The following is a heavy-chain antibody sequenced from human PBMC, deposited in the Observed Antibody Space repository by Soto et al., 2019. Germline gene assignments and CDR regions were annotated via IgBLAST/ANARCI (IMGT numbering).Heavy chain of an antibody. CDR1: GGSISSGGYS. Sequence: PSETLSLTCAVSGGSISSGGYSWSWIRQPPGKGLEWIGYIYHSGSTYYNPSLKSRVTISVDTSKNQFSLKVSSVTAADTAVYYCARAPCSSTSCLQLNWFDPWGQGTLVTVSS. CDR2: IYHSGST. J-gene: IGHJ5*02. V-gene: IGHV4-30-2*01. CDR3: ARAPCSSTSCLQLNWFDP. D-gene: IGHD2-2*01.